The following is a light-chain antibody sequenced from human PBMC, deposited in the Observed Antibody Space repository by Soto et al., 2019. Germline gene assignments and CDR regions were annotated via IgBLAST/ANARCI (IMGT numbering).Light chain of an antibody. CDR2: DVS. Sequence: QSALTQPASVSGSPGQSITISCTGTSSDVGGYNYVSWYQQHPGKAPKLMIYDVSNRPSGVSNRFSGSKSGNTASLTISGLLAEDEADYYCSSYTSSSTVFGTGTKVTVL. J-gene: IGLJ1*01. V-gene: IGLV2-14*01. CDR3: SSYTSSSTV. CDR1: SSDVGGYNY.